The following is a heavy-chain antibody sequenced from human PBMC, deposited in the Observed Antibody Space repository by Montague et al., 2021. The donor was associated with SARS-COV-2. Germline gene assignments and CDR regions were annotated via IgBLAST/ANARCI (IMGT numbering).Heavy chain of an antibody. J-gene: IGHJ5*02. V-gene: IGHV4-39*01. CDR1: GGSISSSSYY. Sequence: SETLSLTCTVSGGSISSSSYYWGWIRQPPGKGLEWIGSIYYSGSTYYNPSLKSRVTISVDTSKNQFSLKLSSVTAADTAVYYCARQGRISMVRLNWFDPWGQGTLLTVSS. D-gene: IGHD3-10*01. CDR3: ARQGRISMVRLNWFDP. CDR2: IYYSGST.